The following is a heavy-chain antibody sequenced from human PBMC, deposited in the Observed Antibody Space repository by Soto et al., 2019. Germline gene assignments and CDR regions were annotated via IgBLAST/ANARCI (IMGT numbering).Heavy chain of an antibody. CDR3: ARLSGCSSTSCYTHMDV. CDR2: IYPGDSDT. Sequence: GESLKISCKGSGYSFTSYWIGWVRQMPGKGLEWMGIIYPGDSDTRYSPSFQGQVTISADKSISTAYLQWSSLKASDTAMYYCARLSGCSSTSCYTHMDVWGQGTTVTGSS. V-gene: IGHV5-51*01. D-gene: IGHD2-2*02. CDR1: GYSFTSYW. J-gene: IGHJ6*02.